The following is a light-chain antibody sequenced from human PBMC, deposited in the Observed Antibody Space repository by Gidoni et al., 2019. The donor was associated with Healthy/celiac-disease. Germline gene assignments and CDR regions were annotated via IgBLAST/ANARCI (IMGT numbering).Light chain of an antibody. V-gene: IGKV1-39*01. Sequence: DILMTQSPPSLSASVGDRITITCRASQSISSYLNWYQQKPGKAPKRLIYAASSLQGRVPSRFSGSGSWTDVTLTISSLQPDDFATDYCQQSYSTFALTFGEGTKVEIK. J-gene: IGKJ4*01. CDR2: AAS. CDR3: QQSYSTFALT. CDR1: QSISSY.